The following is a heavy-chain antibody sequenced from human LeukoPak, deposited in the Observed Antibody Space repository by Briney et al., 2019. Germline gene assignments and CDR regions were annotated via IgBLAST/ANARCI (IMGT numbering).Heavy chain of an antibody. CDR3: AAPNYGGDGYFDY. J-gene: IGHJ4*02. CDR2: ISSDGTNT. Sequence: PGGSPRLSCAASGFTFSSHWMHWVRQAPGKGLVWVSRISSDGTNTNYADSVKGRFTISRDNSKNTLYLQMNSLRAEDTAVYYCAAPNYGGDGYFDYWGQGTLVTVSS. V-gene: IGHV3-74*01. CDR1: GFTFSSHW. D-gene: IGHD4-17*01.